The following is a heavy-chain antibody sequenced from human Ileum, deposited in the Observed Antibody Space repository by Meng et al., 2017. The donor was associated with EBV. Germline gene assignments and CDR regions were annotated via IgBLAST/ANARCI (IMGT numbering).Heavy chain of an antibody. CDR2: IHPSGIT. V-gene: IGHV4-34*01. Sequence: QVQLQQWGAGLLKPSXXLSLTCGVYGWSFSDYYWSWIRQSPVKGLEWIGEIHPSGITNYNPSLNSRVTISVDTSKNQFSLKLTSVTAADTAMYYCTRGLDYAKQGYWGQGALGTVSS. J-gene: IGHJ4*02. CDR1: GWSFSDYY. D-gene: IGHD4-17*01. CDR3: TRGLDYAKQGY.